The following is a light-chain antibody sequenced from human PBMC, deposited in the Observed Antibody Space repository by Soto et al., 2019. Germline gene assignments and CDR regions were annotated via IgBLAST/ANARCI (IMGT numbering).Light chain of an antibody. CDR1: QSISNS. V-gene: IGKV1-5*03. Sequence: DIQMTQSPSTLSASVGDSVTITCRATQSISNSLAWYQQKPGKAPKLLIYKASSLESGVPSRFSGSGSGTEFTLTITSLQPDDFATYYCQQYASFWTFGQGTKVEIK. J-gene: IGKJ1*01. CDR2: KAS. CDR3: QQYASFWT.